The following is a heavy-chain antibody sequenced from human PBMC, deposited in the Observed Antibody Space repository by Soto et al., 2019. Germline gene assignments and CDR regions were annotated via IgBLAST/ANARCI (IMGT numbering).Heavy chain of an antibody. CDR1: GFTFDDYG. CDR2: INWNGGST. V-gene: IGHV3-20*04. D-gene: IGHD1-26*01. CDR3: ANARVVGATSPYDY. Sequence: PGGXLRLSCAASGFTFDDYGMSWVRQAPGKGLEWVSGINWNGGSTGYADSVKGRFTISRDNAKNSLFLQMNSLRAEDTALYYCANARVVGATSPYDYWGQGTLVTVSS. J-gene: IGHJ4*02.